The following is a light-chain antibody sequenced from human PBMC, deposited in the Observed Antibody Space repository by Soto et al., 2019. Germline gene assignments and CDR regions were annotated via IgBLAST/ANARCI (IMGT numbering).Light chain of an antibody. V-gene: IGKV3-11*01. CDR1: QSVSSY. Sequence: EIVFTQSPATLSLSPGERATLSCRASQSVSSYLAWYQQKPGQAPRLLIYDASNRATDIPARFSGSGSGTDFTLTISSLESEDFAVYYCQQRGKWPRTFGQGTKLEIK. J-gene: IGKJ2*01. CDR2: DAS. CDR3: QQRGKWPRT.